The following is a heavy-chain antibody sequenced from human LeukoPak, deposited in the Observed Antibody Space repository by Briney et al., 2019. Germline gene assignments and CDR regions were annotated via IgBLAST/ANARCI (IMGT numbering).Heavy chain of an antibody. Sequence: SETLSLTCTVSGGSISSYHWSWIRQPPGKGLEWIGYIYYSGSTNYNPSLKSRVTISVDTSKNQFSLKLSSVTAADTAVYYCARESWVYPGDYWGQGTLVTVSS. CDR2: IYYSGST. J-gene: IGHJ4*02. V-gene: IGHV4-59*01. CDR1: GGSISSYH. D-gene: IGHD5/OR15-5a*01. CDR3: ARESWVYPGDY.